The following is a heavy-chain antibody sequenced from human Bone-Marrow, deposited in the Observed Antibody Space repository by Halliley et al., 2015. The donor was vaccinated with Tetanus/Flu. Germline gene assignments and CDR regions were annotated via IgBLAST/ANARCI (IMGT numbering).Heavy chain of an antibody. V-gene: IGHV5-51*01. Sequence: VQLVQSGAEVKKPGESLRISCKGFGYSFTTYWIGWVRQVPGKGLELMGIIYPGDSDTRYSPSFQGQVIISADKSVNTAYLQWSTLRASDTAMYYCAALIAASHFTDYWGPGTLVTVSS. J-gene: IGHJ4*02. CDR2: IYPGDSDT. CDR3: AALIAASHFTDY. CDR1: GYSFTTYW. D-gene: IGHD6-13*01.